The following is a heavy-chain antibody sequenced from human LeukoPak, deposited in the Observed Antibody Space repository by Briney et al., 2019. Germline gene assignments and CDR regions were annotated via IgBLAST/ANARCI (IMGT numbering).Heavy chain of an antibody. Sequence: GGSLRLSCAASGFSFSRYGMKWVRQAPGKGLEWLSYIRSSDSTTYYADSVKGRFTISRDNAKNTLYLQMNSLRAEDTAVYYCARASSTSCYSWGQGTLVTVSS. V-gene: IGHV3-48*04. CDR2: IRSSDSTT. J-gene: IGHJ5*02. D-gene: IGHD2-2*01. CDR3: ARASSTSCYS. CDR1: GFSFSRYG.